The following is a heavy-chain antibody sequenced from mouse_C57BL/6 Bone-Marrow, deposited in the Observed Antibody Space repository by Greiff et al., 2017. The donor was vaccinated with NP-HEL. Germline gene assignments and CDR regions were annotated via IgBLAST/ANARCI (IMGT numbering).Heavy chain of an antibody. D-gene: IGHD2-5*01. CDR2: IYPYNGVS. CDR3: ARGGGSNYLYAMDY. V-gene: IGHV1-31*01. CDR1: GYSFTGYY. J-gene: IGHJ4*01. Sequence: VQLQQSGPELVKPGASVKISCKASGYSFTGYYMHWVKQSHGNILDWIGYIYPYNGVSSYNQKFKGKATLTVDKSSSTAYLELRSLTSEASAVYYCARGGGSNYLYAMDYWGQGTSVTVSS.